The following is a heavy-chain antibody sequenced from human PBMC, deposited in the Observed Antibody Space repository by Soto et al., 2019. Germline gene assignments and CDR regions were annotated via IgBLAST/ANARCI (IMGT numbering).Heavy chain of an antibody. J-gene: IGHJ5*02. CDR3: ARVHRRFLEWLSHSGFDP. V-gene: IGHV1-2*02. CDR1: LYTFTGYY. CDR2: INPNSGGT. Sequence: ASVKVASKASLYTFTGYYMHWLRQSPGQGLEWMGWINPNSGGTNYAQKFQGRVTMTRDTSISTAYMELSRLRSDDTAVYYCARVHRRFLEWLSHSGFDPWGQGTLVTVSS. D-gene: IGHD3-3*01.